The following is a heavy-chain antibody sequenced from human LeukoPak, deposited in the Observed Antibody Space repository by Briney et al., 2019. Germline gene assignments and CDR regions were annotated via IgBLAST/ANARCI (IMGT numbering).Heavy chain of an antibody. CDR3: AKDQIVAKGYYYYYYMDV. Sequence: PGGSLRLSCAASGFTFSSYAMSWVRQAPGKGLEWVSAISGSGGSTYYADSVKGRFTISRDNSKNTLYLQVNSLRAEDTAVYYCAKDQIVAKGYYYYYYMDVWGKGTTVTVSS. CDR1: GFTFSSYA. D-gene: IGHD5-12*01. V-gene: IGHV3-23*01. CDR2: ISGSGGST. J-gene: IGHJ6*03.